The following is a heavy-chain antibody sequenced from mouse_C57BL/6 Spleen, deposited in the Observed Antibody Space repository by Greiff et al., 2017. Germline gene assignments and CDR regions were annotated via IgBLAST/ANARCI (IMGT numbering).Heavy chain of an antibody. V-gene: IGHV3-6*01. J-gene: IGHJ2*01. D-gene: IGHD1-1*01. CDR1: GYSITSGYY. Sequence: EVQLQQSGPGLVKPSQSLSLTCSVTGYSITSGYYWNWIRQFPGNKLEWMGYISYDGSNNYNPSLKNRISITRDTSKNQFFLKLNSVTTEDTATYYCARAGDYGSSFFFDYWGQGTTLTVSS. CDR3: ARAGDYGSSFFFDY. CDR2: ISYDGSN.